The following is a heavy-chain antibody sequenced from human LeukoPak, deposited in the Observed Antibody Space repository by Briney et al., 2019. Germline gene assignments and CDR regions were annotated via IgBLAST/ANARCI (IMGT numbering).Heavy chain of an antibody. CDR1: GASVSSDDYY. D-gene: IGHD3-22*01. Sequence: SQTLSLTCSVSGASVSSDDYYWGWIRQPPGQGLEWIAYISYSGSTYYNPSLKSRITIPIDMSKNQFSLKLSSVTAADTAVYYCVRYYHSSGFSHWFDPWGQGTLVTVSS. CDR2: ISYSGST. CDR3: VRYYHSSGFSHWFDP. J-gene: IGHJ5*02. V-gene: IGHV4-30-4*01.